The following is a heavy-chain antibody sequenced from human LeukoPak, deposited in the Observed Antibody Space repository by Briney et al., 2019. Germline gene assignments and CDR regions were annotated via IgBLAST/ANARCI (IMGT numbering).Heavy chain of an antibody. CDR3: ATMQWLEGVDLFDP. V-gene: IGHV3-30*02. Sequence: SGGSLRLSCAASGFIFSNYGMHWVRQAPGKGLEWVAFIRYDESNKFYADSVKGRFTISRDNSKNILFLQMNSLRAEDTAVYYCATMQWLEGVDLFDPWGQGTLVTVSS. D-gene: IGHD6-19*01. CDR2: IRYDESNK. CDR1: GFIFSNYG. J-gene: IGHJ5*02.